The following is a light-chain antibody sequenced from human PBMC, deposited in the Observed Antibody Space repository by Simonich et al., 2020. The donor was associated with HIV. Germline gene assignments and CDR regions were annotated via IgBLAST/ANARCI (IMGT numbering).Light chain of an antibody. CDR1: QSVASN. CDR3: QQYNNWPSPFT. CDR2: YAS. V-gene: IGKV3-15*01. J-gene: IGKJ3*01. Sequence: EILMTQSPATLSVSPGVRATLSCRASQSVASNLAWYQQKPGQAPRLLIYYASSRATGIPARFSGSGFGTEFTLTISSMQSEDFALYYCQQYNNWPSPFTFGPGTKVDIK.